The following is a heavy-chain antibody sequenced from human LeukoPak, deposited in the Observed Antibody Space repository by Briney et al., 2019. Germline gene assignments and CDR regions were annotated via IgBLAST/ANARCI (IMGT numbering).Heavy chain of an antibody. CDR1: GFTFSSYA. CDR3: ARDHIDIVSEVVAAYFDY. D-gene: IGHD2-15*01. V-gene: IGHV3-30*04. J-gene: IGHJ4*02. CDR2: ISYDGSNK. Sequence: GGSLRLSCAASGFTFSSYAMHWVRQAPGKGLEWVAVISYDGSNKYYADSVKGRFTISRDNSKNTLYLQMNSLRAEDTAVYYCARDHIDIVSEVVAAYFDYWGQGTLVTVSS.